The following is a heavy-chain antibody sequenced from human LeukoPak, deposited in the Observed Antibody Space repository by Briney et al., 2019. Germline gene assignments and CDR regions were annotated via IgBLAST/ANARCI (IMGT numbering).Heavy chain of an antibody. D-gene: IGHD2-15*01. CDR3: ATSGVLYWIQT. J-gene: IGHJ5*02. V-gene: IGHV4-38-2*01. Sequence: SETLSLTCSVSGYSLSDGFYSGWIRQPPGKGLEWIGTIYHTGNTYYNPSLESRITISVDTSKNQFSLKLTSVTATDTAVYYCATSGVLYWIQTWGQGTLVTVSS. CDR1: GYSLSDGFY. CDR2: IYHTGNT.